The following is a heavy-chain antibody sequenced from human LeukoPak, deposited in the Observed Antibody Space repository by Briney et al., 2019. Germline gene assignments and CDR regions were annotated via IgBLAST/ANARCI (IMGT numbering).Heavy chain of an antibody. CDR2: IWSDGSEK. J-gene: IGHJ4*02. V-gene: IGHV3-33*06. Sequence: PGTSLRLSCAASGFTFSNYGMHWVRQAPGKGLEWVAIIWSDGSEKYYTDSVKGRFTISRDNSKNTLYLQMNSLRAEDTAVYYCAKSPSIAAAGSFDYWGQGTLVTVSS. CDR3: AKSPSIAAAGSFDY. D-gene: IGHD6-13*01. CDR1: GFTFSNYG.